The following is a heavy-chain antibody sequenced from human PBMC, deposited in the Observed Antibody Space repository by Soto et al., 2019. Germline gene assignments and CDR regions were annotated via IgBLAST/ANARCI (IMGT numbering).Heavy chain of an antibody. J-gene: IGHJ6*02. D-gene: IGHD4-17*01. V-gene: IGHV3-72*01. Sequence: GGSLRLSCTASGFTFSDHYMDWVRQAPGKGLEWVGRARNKVQGYTTEYAASVRGRFTISRDDSRNSLYLQLNSLKTEDTAVYYCTRNGDTVTYYPPMDVWGQGTTVTVSS. CDR1: GFTFSDHY. CDR3: TRNGDTVTYYPPMDV. CDR2: ARNKVQGYTT.